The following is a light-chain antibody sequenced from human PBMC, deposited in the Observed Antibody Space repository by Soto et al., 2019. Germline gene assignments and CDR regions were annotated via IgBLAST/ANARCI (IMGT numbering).Light chain of an antibody. V-gene: IGKV1-39*01. CDR2: ATS. Sequence: DFQMTQSPSSLSASVGDRVTITCRASQSIPRYLNWYQQKPGKAPNLLIYATSNLQTGVPLRFSGSGFGTDVTLPINNLQPEDFATYYGQQSYSVPRTFGGWTKVEI. CDR3: QQSYSVPRT. J-gene: IGKJ4*01. CDR1: QSIPRY.